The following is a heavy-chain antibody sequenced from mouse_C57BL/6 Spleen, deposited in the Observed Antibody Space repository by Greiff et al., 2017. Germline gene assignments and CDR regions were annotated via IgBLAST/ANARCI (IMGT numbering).Heavy chain of an antibody. CDR2: SNPSSGYT. J-gene: IGHJ2*01. CDR3: ADYDGRYYFDY. Sequence: SGAELARPGASVKMSCKASGYTFTSYTMHWVKQRPGQGLELIGYSNPSSGYTKYNQKFKVKATLTADKSSSTAYMQLSSLSSEDSAVYDCADYDGRYYFDYWSRGTTLTVSA. CDR1: GYTFTSYT. D-gene: IGHD2-4*01. V-gene: IGHV1-4*01.